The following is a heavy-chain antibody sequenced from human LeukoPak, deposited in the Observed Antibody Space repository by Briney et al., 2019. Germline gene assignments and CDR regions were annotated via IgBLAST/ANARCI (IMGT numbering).Heavy chain of an antibody. CDR2: INTNTGNP. V-gene: IGHV7-4-1*02. CDR3: ARERPIVGYSSVSGGWASFDP. Sequence: ASVKVSCKASGYSFTGYAMNWVRQAPGQGLEWMGWINTNTGNPTYAQGFTGRFVFSLDTSVSTAYLQISSLKAEDTAVYYCARERPIVGYSSVSGGWASFDPWGQGTLVTVSS. J-gene: IGHJ5*02. D-gene: IGHD6-25*01. CDR1: GYSFTGYA.